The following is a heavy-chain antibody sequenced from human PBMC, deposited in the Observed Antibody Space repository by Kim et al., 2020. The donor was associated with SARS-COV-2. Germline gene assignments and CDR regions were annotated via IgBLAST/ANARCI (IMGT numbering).Heavy chain of an antibody. CDR2: ISGTAGKT. V-gene: IGHV3-23*01. J-gene: IGHJ3*02. D-gene: IGHD6-19*01. Sequence: GGSLRLSCVVSGITFTKFGMSWVRQAPGKGLEWVSSISGTAGKTYYADSVKGRFTISRDNSKNTLDLQMNSLRAENTAMYYCALTLAGPFDSFDIWGQG. CDR1: GITFTKFG. CDR3: ALTLAGPFDSFDI.